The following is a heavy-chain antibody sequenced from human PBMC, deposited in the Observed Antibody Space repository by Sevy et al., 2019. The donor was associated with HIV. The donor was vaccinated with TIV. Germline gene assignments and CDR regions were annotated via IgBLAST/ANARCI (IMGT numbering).Heavy chain of an antibody. CDR2: IYPGDSDT. CDR1: GYSFTSYW. V-gene: IGHV5-51*01. Sequence: GESLKISCKGSGYSFTSYWIGWVRQMPGKGLEWMGIIYPGDSDTRYSQSFQGQVTISADKSISTAYLQWSSLKASDTAMYYCARRTGYSYGLTDVKFDPWGQGTLVTVSS. D-gene: IGHD5-18*01. J-gene: IGHJ5*02. CDR3: ARRTGYSYGLTDVKFDP.